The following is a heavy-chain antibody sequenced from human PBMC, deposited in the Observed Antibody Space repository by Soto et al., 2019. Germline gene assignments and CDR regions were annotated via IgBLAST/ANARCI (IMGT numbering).Heavy chain of an antibody. D-gene: IGHD6-6*01. CDR1: GASISSGGYY. CDR3: AREVGSTSSADY. CDR2: IYDSGNT. Sequence: QVQLQESGPGLVKPSQTLSLTCTVSGASISSGGYYWSWIRQHPGKGLEWIGYIYDSGNTYYNPSLTSRAAISVDTSKNQFSLKLNSVTAADTAVYYCAREVGSTSSADYWGQGTLVTVSS. V-gene: IGHV4-31*03. J-gene: IGHJ4*02.